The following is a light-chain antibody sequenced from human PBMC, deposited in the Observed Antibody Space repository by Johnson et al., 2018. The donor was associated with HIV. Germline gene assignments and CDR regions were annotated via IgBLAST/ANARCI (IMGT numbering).Light chain of an antibody. CDR3: GTWDSSLSTGV. J-gene: IGLJ1*01. V-gene: IGLV1-51*02. CDR2: ENR. Sequence: SVLTQPPSVSAAPGQKVTISCSGSSSNIGNNYVSWYQQLPGTAPKLLIYENRKRPSGIPDRFSASKSGTSATLGITGLQTGDEADYFCGTWDSSLSTGVFGTGTEVTVL. CDR1: SSNIGNNY.